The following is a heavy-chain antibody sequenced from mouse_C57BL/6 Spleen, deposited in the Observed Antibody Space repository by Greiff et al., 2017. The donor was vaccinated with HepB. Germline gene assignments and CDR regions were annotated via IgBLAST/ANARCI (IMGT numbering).Heavy chain of an antibody. J-gene: IGHJ4*01. CDR2: IDPSDSYT. V-gene: IGHV1-69*01. CDR3: ARLAMVTTRRYAMDY. Sequence: QVQLQQSGAELVMPGASVKLSCKASGYTFTSYWMHWVKQRPGQGLEWIGEIDPSDSYTNYNQKFKGKSTLTVDKSSSTAYMQLSSLTSEDSAVYYCARLAMVTTRRYAMDYWGQGTSVTVSS. CDR1: GYTFTSYW. D-gene: IGHD2-2*01.